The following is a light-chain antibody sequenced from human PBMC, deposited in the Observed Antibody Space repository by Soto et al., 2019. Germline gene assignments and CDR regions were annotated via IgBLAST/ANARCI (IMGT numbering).Light chain of an antibody. J-gene: IGLJ2*01. V-gene: IGLV1-40*01. CDR3: QPYDSSLSVV. Sequence: QSVLTQPPSVSGAPGQRVTISCTGSSSNIGAGYDVHWYQQLPGTAPKLLIYGNSNRPSGVPDRFSGSKSGTSASLAITGLEGEEEAEYYSQPYDSSLSVVFGGGTKLTVL. CDR2: GNS. CDR1: SSNIGAGYD.